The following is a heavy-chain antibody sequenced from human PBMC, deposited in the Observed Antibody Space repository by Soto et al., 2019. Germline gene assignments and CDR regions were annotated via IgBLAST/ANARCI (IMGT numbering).Heavy chain of an antibody. CDR3: ARMGRNTMVRGKDDAFDI. D-gene: IGHD3-10*01. V-gene: IGHV1-18*01. CDR2: ISAYNGNT. J-gene: IGHJ3*02. CDR1: GYTFTSYG. Sequence: QVQLVQSGAEVKKPGASVKVSCKASGYTFTSYGISWVRQAPGQGLEWMGWISAYNGNTNYAQKLQGRVTMTTDTTTSTAYMEVRSLRIDETAVYYWARMGRNTMVRGKDDAFDIWGQGTMVTVSS.